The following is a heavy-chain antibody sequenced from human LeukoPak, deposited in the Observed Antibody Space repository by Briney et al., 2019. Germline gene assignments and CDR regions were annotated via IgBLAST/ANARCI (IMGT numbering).Heavy chain of an antibody. V-gene: IGHV1-69*13. CDR1: GGTFISYA. CDR3: ARDDYGDTEGDY. Sequence: ASVTVSCKASGGTFISYAISWVRQAPGKGLEWMGGIIPIFGTANYAQKFQGRVTITPDEYTSTAYMELSSLRPEDTAVYYCARDDYGDTEGDYWGQGTLVTVSS. J-gene: IGHJ4*02. CDR2: IIPIFGTA. D-gene: IGHD4-17*01.